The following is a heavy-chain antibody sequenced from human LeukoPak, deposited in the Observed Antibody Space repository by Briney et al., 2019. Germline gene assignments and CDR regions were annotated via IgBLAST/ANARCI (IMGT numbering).Heavy chain of an antibody. V-gene: IGHV3-48*03. J-gene: IGHJ4*02. CDR2: ISSTGSTM. CDR3: AREPFDY. Sequence: PGGSLRLSCAASGFTFSSYEMNWVRQAPGKGLEWISYISSTGSTMYYADSVKGRFTISGDNAKNSLSLQMNSLRAEDTAVYYCAREPFDYWGQGNLVTVSS. CDR1: GFTFSSYE.